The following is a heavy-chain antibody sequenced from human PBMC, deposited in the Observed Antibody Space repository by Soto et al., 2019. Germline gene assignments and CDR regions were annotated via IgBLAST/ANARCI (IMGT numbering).Heavy chain of an antibody. CDR1: GGSFSSGDFY. CDR2: ISPSGSN. V-gene: IGHV4-30-4*01. Sequence: SETLSLTCTVSGGSFSSGDFYWSWIRQPPGKGLEWIGYISPSGSNHYNPSLKSRLSISVDRSKNQFTLKLSSVTAADTAVYYCATSYGNAWYTYWGQGTLVTVSS. D-gene: IGHD6-13*01. CDR3: ATSYGNAWYTY. J-gene: IGHJ4*02.